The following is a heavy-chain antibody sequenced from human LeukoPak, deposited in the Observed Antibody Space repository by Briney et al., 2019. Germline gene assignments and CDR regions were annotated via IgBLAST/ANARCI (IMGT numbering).Heavy chain of an antibody. V-gene: IGHV3-23*01. CDR1: GFTFSSYA. D-gene: IGHD3-9*01. J-gene: IGHJ4*02. CDR2: ISGSGGST. Sequence: PGGSLRLSCAVSGFTFSSYAMSWVRQAPGKGLEWVSAISGSGGSTYYADSVKGRFTISRDNSMNTLYLQMNSLRAEDTAVYYCAKCSGEYFDWLLQGGLADYWGQGTLVTVSS. CDR3: AKCSGEYFDWLLQGGLADY.